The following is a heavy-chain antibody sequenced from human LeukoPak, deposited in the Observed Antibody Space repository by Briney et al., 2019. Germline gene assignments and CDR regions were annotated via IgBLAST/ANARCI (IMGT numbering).Heavy chain of an antibody. CDR3: AKDLLFTYYYDSSGYHDAFDI. CDR2: ISGSGGST. Sequence: GGSLRLSCAASGFTFSSYAMSWVRQAPGKGLEWVSAISGSGGSTYYADSVKGRFTISRDNSKNTLYLQMNSLRAEDTAVYYCAKDLLFTYYYDSSGYHDAFDIWDQGTMVTVSS. V-gene: IGHV3-23*01. J-gene: IGHJ3*02. CDR1: GFTFSSYA. D-gene: IGHD3-22*01.